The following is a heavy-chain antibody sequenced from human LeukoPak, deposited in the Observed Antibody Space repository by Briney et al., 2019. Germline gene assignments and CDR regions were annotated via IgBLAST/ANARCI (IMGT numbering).Heavy chain of an antibody. D-gene: IGHD6-19*01. Sequence: SETLSLTCTVSGGSISGSSYYWGWIRQPPGKGLEWIGSIYYSGSTYYNPSLKSRVTISVDTSKNQFSLKLSSVTAADTAVYYCARVDADSSGWYYFDYWGQGTLVTVSS. CDR1: GGSISGSSYY. CDR2: IYYSGST. V-gene: IGHV4-39*07. J-gene: IGHJ4*02. CDR3: ARVDADSSGWYYFDY.